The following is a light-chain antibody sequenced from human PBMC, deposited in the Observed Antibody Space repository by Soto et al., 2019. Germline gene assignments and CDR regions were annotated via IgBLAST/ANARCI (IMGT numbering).Light chain of an antibody. J-gene: IGLJ2*01. CDR2: TNN. V-gene: IGLV1-47*01. CDR3: AAWDDSLSTVV. CDR1: SPNIGRNY. Sequence: QPVLTQPPSASGTPGQRVTISCSGSSPNIGRNYVYWYQQFPGTAPKLLIFTNNQRPSGVPDRFSGSKSGTSASLAISGLRAEDEADYYCAAWDDSLSTVVFGGGTKVTVL.